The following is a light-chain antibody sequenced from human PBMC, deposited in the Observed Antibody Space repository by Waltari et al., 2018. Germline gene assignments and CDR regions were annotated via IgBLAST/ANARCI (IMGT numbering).Light chain of an antibody. CDR2: KAS. V-gene: IGKV1-5*03. Sequence: DIQMTQSPSTLSASVGDRVTITCRASQSLSHWLAWYQQKPGKAPKVLIYKASTLESGVPSRFSGSGSGTEFTLTISSLQPDDFATYYCQQYRNLWTFGQGTKVEIK. CDR1: QSLSHW. CDR3: QQYRNLWT. J-gene: IGKJ1*01.